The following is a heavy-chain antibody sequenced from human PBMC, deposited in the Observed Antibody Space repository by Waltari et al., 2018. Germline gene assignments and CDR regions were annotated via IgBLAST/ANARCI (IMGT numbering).Heavy chain of an antibody. CDR1: GDSISSYY. V-gene: IGHV4-59*01. Sequence: QVQLQESGPGLVEPSETLSLTCTVSGDSISSYYWSWIRQPPGKGLEWIGYIYYSGSTKYNPLLKSRVTISVDKAKNQFSMRLSSVTAADTAVYYCARSIAVPGMFPAGNWFDPWGQGTQVIVSS. D-gene: IGHD6-19*01. CDR3: ARSIAVPGMFPAGNWFDP. J-gene: IGHJ5*02. CDR2: IYYSGST.